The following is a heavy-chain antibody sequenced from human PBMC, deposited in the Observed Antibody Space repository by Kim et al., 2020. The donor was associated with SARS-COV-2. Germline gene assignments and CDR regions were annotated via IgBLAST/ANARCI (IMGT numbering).Heavy chain of an antibody. V-gene: IGHV3-7*01. CDR3: ATLKYF. Sequence: GGSLRLSCVASGFTFSNYWMDWVRQTPGKGLEWVANIRGDASEKNYVDSVKGRFTISRDNVKNSVYLQMNILRAEDTAVYYCATLKYFWGQGILVTVSS. J-gene: IGHJ4*02. CDR1: GFTFSNYW. CDR2: IRGDASEK.